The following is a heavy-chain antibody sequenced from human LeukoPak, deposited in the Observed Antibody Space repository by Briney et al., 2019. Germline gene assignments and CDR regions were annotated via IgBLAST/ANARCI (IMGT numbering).Heavy chain of an antibody. CDR3: VGWGSDES. V-gene: IGHV3-48*01. J-gene: IGHJ5*02. Sequence: SGGSLRLSCAGGFSFSDYSMNWIRQARGKGLEWGSFSSSSSSTVYYTDSVKGRFTITRNNAKRSLYLQMKSLRAEDTAVYYCVGWGSDESWGQGTLVTVSS. CDR2: SSSSSSTV. CDR1: GFSFSDYS. D-gene: IGHD3-10*01.